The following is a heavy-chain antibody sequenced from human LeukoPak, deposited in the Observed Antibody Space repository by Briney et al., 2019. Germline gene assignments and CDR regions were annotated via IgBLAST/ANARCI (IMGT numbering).Heavy chain of an antibody. CDR2: IRSKAYGGTT. CDR3: ASVRNYYDSSGYYPLDY. D-gene: IGHD3-22*01. J-gene: IGHJ4*02. Sequence: GGSLRLSCTASGFTFGDYAMSWVRQAPGKGLEWVGFIRSKAYGGTTEYAASVKGRFTISRDDSKSIAYLQMNSLKTEDTAVYYCASVRNYYDSSGYYPLDYWGQGTLVTVSS. V-gene: IGHV3-49*04. CDR1: GFTFGDYA.